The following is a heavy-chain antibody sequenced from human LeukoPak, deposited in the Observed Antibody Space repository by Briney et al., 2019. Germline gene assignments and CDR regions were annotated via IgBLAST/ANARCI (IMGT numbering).Heavy chain of an antibody. V-gene: IGHV4-39*02. J-gene: IGHJ4*02. CDR2: LDNSGST. D-gene: IGHD1-26*01. CDR3: ATAVGATTFDC. Sequence: KPSETLSLACTVSGVSISSRNNYWGWIRQPPGKGLEWIGSLDNSGSTYYNSSLKSRVTISVDTSKNHFSLRLTSVTAADTAVYYCATAVGATTFDCWDQGTLVTVSS. CDR1: GVSISSRNNY.